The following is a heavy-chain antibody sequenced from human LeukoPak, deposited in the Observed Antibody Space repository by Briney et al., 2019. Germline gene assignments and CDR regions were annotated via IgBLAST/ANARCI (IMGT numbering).Heavy chain of an antibody. CDR2: IRYDETNK. CDR3: ARDTGAVAGTEFHY. V-gene: IGHV3-30*02. CDR1: GLTFSSSG. D-gene: IGHD6-19*01. Sequence: GGSLRLSCAASGLTFSSSGMHWVRQAPGKGLEWVAFIRYDETNKHYTDSVKGRFTISRDNSKNTLYLQMNSLRSEDTAVYYCARDTGAVAGTEFHYWGQGTLVTVSS. J-gene: IGHJ4*02.